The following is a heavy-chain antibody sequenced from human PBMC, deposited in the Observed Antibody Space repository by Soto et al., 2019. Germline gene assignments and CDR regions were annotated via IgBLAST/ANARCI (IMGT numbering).Heavy chain of an antibody. V-gene: IGHV1-18*01. CDR1: GYTFTSYG. J-gene: IGHJ6*02. D-gene: IGHD1-1*01. CDR2: ISAYNGNT. Sequence: QVQLVQSGAEVKKPGASVKVSCKASGYTFTSYGISWVRQAPGQGLEWMGWISAYNGNTNYAQKLQGRVTMTTDTSTSTAYMELRSLRSDDTAVYYCATVQLERGDYYYGMDVWGQGTTVTVSS. CDR3: ATVQLERGDYYYGMDV.